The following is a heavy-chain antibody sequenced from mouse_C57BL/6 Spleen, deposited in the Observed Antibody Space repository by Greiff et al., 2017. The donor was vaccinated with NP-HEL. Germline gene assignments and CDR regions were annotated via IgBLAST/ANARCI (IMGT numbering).Heavy chain of an antibody. CDR1: GFTFSDYG. D-gene: IGHD1-1*01. V-gene: IGHV5-17*01. J-gene: IGHJ2*01. CDR2: ISSGRSTI. CDR3: ARGGNYYGSSYFDY. Sequence: EVQLVESGGGLVKPGGSLKLSCAASGFTFSDYGMHWVRQAPEKGLEWVAYISSGRSTIYYADTVKGRLHISRDNAKNTLFLQMTSLRSEDPAMYYCARGGNYYGSSYFDYWGQGTTLTVSS.